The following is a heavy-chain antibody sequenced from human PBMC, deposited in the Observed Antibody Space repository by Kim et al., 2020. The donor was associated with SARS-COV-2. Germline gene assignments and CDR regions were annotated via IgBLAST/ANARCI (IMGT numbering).Heavy chain of an antibody. D-gene: IGHD3-10*01. J-gene: IGHJ6*02. CDR3: ATSGDPMVRGVIAYYYGMDG. Sequence: GGSLRLSCAASGFTFSSYGMHWVRQAPGKGLEWVAVISYDGSNKYYADSVKGRFTISSDNSKNTLYLQMNSLRAEDTAVYYCATSGDPMVRGVIAYYYGMDGWGQGTTVTLSS. V-gene: IGHV3-33*05. CDR2: ISYDGSNK. CDR1: GFTFSSYG.